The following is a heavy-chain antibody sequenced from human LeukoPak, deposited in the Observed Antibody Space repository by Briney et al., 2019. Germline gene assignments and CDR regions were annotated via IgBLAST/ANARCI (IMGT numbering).Heavy chain of an antibody. D-gene: IGHD6-25*01. V-gene: IGHV3-30*02. CDR2: IDLDGSNE. J-gene: IGHJ4*02. Sequence: GGSLRLSCAASGFTFRYYGMHWVRQGPGKGLECVAFIDLDGSNEYYVDSVKGRFTISRDNSKNTLYLQMNSLRAGDTAIYYCAKDRRLASFDYGGQGTLVTVSS. CDR1: GFTFRYYG. CDR3: AKDRRLASFDY.